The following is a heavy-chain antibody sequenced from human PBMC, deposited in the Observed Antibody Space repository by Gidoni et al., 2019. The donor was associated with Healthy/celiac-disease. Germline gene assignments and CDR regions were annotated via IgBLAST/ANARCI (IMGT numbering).Heavy chain of an antibody. CDR3: ARDRFHCSGGSCYSGGFDY. D-gene: IGHD2-15*01. V-gene: IGHV4-61*02. Sequence: QVQLQESGPGPVKPPQTLSPTGTVSGASISIGRYYWSWIRQPAGKGLEWIGRIYTSGSTNYNPSLKSRVTISVDTSKNQFSLKLSSVTAADTAVYYCARDRFHCSGGSCYSGGFDYWGQGTLVTVSS. J-gene: IGHJ4*02. CDR2: IYTSGST. CDR1: GASISIGRYY.